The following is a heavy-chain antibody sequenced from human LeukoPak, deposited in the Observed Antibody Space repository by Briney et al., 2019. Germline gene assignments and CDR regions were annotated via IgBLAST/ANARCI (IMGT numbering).Heavy chain of an antibody. V-gene: IGHV1-18*01. Sequence: ASVKVSCKASGYTFTSYGISWVRQAPGQGLEWMGWISAYNGNTNYAQKLQGRVTMTTDTSTSTAYMELSRLRSDDTAVYYCASNVLTYYYDSSGLISDAFDIWGQGTMVTVSS. CDR3: ASNVLTYYYDSSGLISDAFDI. CDR1: GYTFTSYG. J-gene: IGHJ3*02. CDR2: ISAYNGNT. D-gene: IGHD3-22*01.